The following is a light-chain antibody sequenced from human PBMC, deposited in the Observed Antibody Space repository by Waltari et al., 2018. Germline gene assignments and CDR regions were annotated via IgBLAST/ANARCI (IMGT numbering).Light chain of an antibody. Sequence: EIVLTQSPATLSLSPGERATLSCRTSQSIGSYLAWDQQKPGLAPSLLIYDASNRAAGIPARFSGGGSGTDFTLTISSLEPEDFAVYYCQHRRNWPPSFGQGTKVEIE. CDR1: QSIGSY. CDR3: QHRRNWPPS. CDR2: DAS. J-gene: IGKJ2*01. V-gene: IGKV3-11*01.